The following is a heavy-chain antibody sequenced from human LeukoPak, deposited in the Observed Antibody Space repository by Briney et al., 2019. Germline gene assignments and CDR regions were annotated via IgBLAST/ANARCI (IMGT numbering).Heavy chain of an antibody. CDR3: ARFPGGAFDI. Sequence: ASVKVSCKASGYTFTRNFMHWVRQAPGHGLEWMGVFNPSGGSATYSQNFQGRVTMTRDTSTSTVYMEMSSLRSEDTAVYYCARFPGGAFDIWGQGTMVTVSS. V-gene: IGHV1-46*01. J-gene: IGHJ3*02. CDR1: GYTFTRNF. CDR2: FNPSGGSA.